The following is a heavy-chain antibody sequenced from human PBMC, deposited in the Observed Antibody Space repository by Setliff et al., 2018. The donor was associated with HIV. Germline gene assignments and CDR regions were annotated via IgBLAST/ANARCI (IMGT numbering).Heavy chain of an antibody. D-gene: IGHD3-16*01. V-gene: IGHV4-31*11. Sequence: LSLTCAVSGYSISSGYYWSWIRQHPGKGLEWIGYIYYSGSTYYNPSLKSRVTISVDTSKNQFSLKLNSVTAADTAVYYCARVPLSSPSRPGGYFDYWGQGTLVTVSS. CDR2: IYYSGST. J-gene: IGHJ4*02. CDR1: GYSISSGYY. CDR3: ARVPLSSPSRPGGYFDY.